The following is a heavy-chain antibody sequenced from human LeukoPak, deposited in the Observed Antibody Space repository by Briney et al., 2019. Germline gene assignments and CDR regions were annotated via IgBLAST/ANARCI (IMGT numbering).Heavy chain of an antibody. J-gene: IGHJ3*02. CDR3: ARDKWAATGAFDI. CDR2: IYHSGST. Sequence: SGTLSLTCAVSGGSISSSNWWSWVRQPPGKGLEWIGEIYHSGSTNYNPSLKSRVTISVDKSKNQFSLRLSSVTAADTAVYYCARDKWAATGAFDIWGQGTMVTVSS. CDR1: GGSISSSNW. V-gene: IGHV4-4*02. D-gene: IGHD1-26*01.